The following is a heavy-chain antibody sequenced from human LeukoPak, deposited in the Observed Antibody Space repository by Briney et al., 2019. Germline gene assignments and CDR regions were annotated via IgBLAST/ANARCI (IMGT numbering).Heavy chain of an antibody. CDR1: GFTFSSYA. Sequence: GGSLRLSCAASGFTFSSYAMSWVRQAPGKGLEWVSAISGSGGSTYYADSVKGRFTISRDNSKNTLYLQMNSLRAEDTAVYYCAKSGASLGSYRLVELEYWGQGTLVTVSS. CDR2: ISGSGGST. D-gene: IGHD3-16*02. J-gene: IGHJ4*02. V-gene: IGHV3-23*01. CDR3: AKSGASLGSYRLVELEY.